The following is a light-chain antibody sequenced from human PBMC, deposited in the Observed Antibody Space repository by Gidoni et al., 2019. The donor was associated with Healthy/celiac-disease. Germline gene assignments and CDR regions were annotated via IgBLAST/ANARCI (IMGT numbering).Light chain of an antibody. V-gene: IGLV3-1*01. CDR1: QLGDKY. CDR2: QDS. Sequence: SYELTQPPSVPVPPGQTASITCPGDQLGDKYACWYQQKPGQCPVLVIYQDSKRPSGIPERFSGSNSGNTATLTISGTQAMDEADYYSQAWDSSTVVFGGGTKLTVL. CDR3: QAWDSSTVV. J-gene: IGLJ2*01.